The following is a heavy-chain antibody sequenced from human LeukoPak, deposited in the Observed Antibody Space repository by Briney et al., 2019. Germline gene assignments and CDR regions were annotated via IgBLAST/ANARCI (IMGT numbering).Heavy chain of an antibody. Sequence: GVSLRLSCAASGFTISTYSMNWVRQAPGKGLESVSSISSSSNYIYYADSVKGRFTISRDNAKNSLYLQMNSLRAEDTAVYYCARFWSGHYNFDYWGQGTPVTVSS. V-gene: IGHV3-21*06. CDR3: ARFWSGHYNFDY. J-gene: IGHJ4*02. CDR2: ISSSSNYI. D-gene: IGHD3-3*01. CDR1: GFTISTYS.